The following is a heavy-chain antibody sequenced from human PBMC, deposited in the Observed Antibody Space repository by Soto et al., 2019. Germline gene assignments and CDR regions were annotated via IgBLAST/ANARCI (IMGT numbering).Heavy chain of an antibody. V-gene: IGHV5-51*01. CDR1: GYSFTSYW. D-gene: IGHD6-13*01. CDR2: IYPGDSDT. Sequence: PGESLKISCKGSGYSFTSYWIGWVRQMPGKSLEWMGIIYPGDSDTRYSPSFQGQVTISADKSISTAYLQWSSLKASDTAMYYCASSVAAAGSYYYYGMDVWGQGTTVTVSS. J-gene: IGHJ6*02. CDR3: ASSVAAAGSYYYYGMDV.